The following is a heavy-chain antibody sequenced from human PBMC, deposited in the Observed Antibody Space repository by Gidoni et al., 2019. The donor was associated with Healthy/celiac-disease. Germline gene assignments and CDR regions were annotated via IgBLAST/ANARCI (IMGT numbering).Heavy chain of an antibody. J-gene: IGHJ3*02. D-gene: IGHD1-26*01. CDR3: AKAIMGGAHAFDI. CDR2: ISYDGSNK. Sequence: VRQAPGKGLEWVAVISYDGSNKYYADSVKGRFTISRDNSKNTLYLQMNSLRAEDTAVYYCAKAIMGGAHAFDIWGQGTMVTVSS. V-gene: IGHV3-30*18.